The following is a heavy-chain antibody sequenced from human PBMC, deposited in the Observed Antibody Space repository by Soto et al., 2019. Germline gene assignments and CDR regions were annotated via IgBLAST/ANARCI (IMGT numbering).Heavy chain of an antibody. CDR1: GFTFSSYA. Sequence: PGGSLRLSCAASGFTFSSYAMSWVRQAPGKGLEWVSAISGSGGSTYYADSVKGRFTISRDNSKNTLYLQMNSLRAEDTAVYYCAKGDYYDSSGYIGMDVWGQGTTVTVYS. V-gene: IGHV3-23*01. J-gene: IGHJ6*02. D-gene: IGHD3-22*01. CDR2: ISGSGGST. CDR3: AKGDYYDSSGYIGMDV.